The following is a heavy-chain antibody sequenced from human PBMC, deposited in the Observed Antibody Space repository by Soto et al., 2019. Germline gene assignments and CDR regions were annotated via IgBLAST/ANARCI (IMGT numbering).Heavy chain of an antibody. CDR1: GYSFATYG. V-gene: IGHV1-18*04. Sequence: GASVKVSCKASGYSFATYGFSWVRQAPGQGLECVGWISAHNGDTDYAQKFQGWVTMTRDTSISTAYMELSRLRSDDTAVYYCASSFSSGWDYYYGMDVWGQGTTVTVSS. CDR2: ISAHNGDT. CDR3: ASSFSSGWDYYYGMDV. D-gene: IGHD6-19*01. J-gene: IGHJ6*02.